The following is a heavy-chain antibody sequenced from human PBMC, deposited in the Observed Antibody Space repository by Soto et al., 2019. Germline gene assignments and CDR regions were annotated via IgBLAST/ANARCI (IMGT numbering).Heavy chain of an antibody. J-gene: IGHJ6*02. CDR3: ARDFVRVSYYGMDV. V-gene: IGHV3-48*03. CDR1: GFTFSSYE. D-gene: IGHD4-17*01. CDR2: ISSSGSTI. Sequence: GGSLRLSCAASGFTFSSYEMNWVRQAPGKGLEWVSYISSSGSTIYYADSVKGRFTISRDNAKNSLHLQMNSLRAEDTAVYHCARDFVRVSYYGMDVWGQGTTVTVPS.